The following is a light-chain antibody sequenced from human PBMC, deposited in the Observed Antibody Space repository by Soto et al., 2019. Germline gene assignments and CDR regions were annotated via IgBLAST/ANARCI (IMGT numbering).Light chain of an antibody. J-gene: IGKJ1*01. Sequence: EIVMTRSPVTLSVSPLERATLSCMASQSVRSTYLAWYQQKPGQAPRLLIFGVSNRAAGIPARFSGSGSGTDFTLTISSLQPEDFASYYCLQDYGDSWTFGQGTKVDIK. V-gene: IGKV3D-7*01. CDR2: GVS. CDR1: QSVRSTY. CDR3: LQDYGDSWT.